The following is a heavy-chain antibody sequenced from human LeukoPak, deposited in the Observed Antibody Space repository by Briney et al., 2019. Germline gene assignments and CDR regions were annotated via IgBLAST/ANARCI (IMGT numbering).Heavy chain of an antibody. J-gene: IGHJ4*02. CDR1: GGSFSGYY. D-gene: IGHD2-21*01. CDR2: IYYSGST. Sequence: PSETLSLTCAVYGGSFSGYYWSWIRQPPGKGLEWIGYIYYSGSTNYNPSLKSRVTISVDTSKNQFSLKLSSVTAADTAVYYCARGVVIAPQTFDYWGQGTLVTVSS. CDR3: ARGVVIAPQTFDY. V-gene: IGHV4-59*01.